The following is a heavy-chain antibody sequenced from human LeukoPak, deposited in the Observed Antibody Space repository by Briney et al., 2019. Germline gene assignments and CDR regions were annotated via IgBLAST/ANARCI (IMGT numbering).Heavy chain of an antibody. D-gene: IGHD3-22*01. CDR1: GGTFSSYA. CDR2: IIPIFGTA. V-gene: IGHV1-69*05. CDR3: ARTGYYYDSSGYLYYFDY. J-gene: IGHJ4*02. Sequence: SVKVSCKASGGTFSSYAISWVRQAPGQGLEWMGGIIPIFGTANYAQKFQGRVTITTDESTSTAYMELSSLRSEDTAVYYCARTGYYYDSSGYLYYFDYWGQGTLVTVSS.